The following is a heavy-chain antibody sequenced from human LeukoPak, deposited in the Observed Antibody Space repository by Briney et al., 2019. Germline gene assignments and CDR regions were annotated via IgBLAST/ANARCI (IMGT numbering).Heavy chain of an antibody. CDR2: ISYSGST. J-gene: IGHJ3*02. CDR1: GASIRTYY. V-gene: IGHV4-59*08. CDR3: ARQGYDILAGYIDAFDI. Sequence: SETLSLTCTVSGASIRTYYWSWIRQPPGKGLKWIGYISYSGSTNYNPSLKSRVTISIDTSKNQFSLKLRSVTAADTAIYYCARQGYDILAGYIDAFDIWGQGTMVTVSS. D-gene: IGHD3-9*01.